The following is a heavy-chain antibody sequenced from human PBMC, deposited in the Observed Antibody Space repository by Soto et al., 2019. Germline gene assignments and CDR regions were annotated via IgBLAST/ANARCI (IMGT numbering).Heavy chain of an antibody. J-gene: IGHJ3*02. CDR1: GFTFSDYY. V-gene: IGHV3-11*01. CDR2: ISSSGSTI. CDR3: ARVKYSSSSAAFDI. D-gene: IGHD6-6*01. Sequence: QVQLVESGGGLVKPGGSLRLSCAASGFTFSDYYMSWIRQAPGKGLEWVSYISSSGSTIYYADSVKGRFTISRDNAKTALYLQMNSLRAEDTAVDYCARVKYSSSSAAFDIWGQGTMVTVSS.